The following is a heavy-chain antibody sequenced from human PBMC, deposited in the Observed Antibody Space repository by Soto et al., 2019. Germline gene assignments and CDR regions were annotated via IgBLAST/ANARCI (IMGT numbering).Heavy chain of an antibody. CDR2: IYSNGGT. CDR1: GDSIGTYN. V-gene: IGHV4-59*08. D-gene: IGHD1-26*01. CDR3: VRQGIGALHGLVDV. Sequence: QVQLQASGPGLVKPSDTLSLTCTVSGDSIGTYNWGWIRQPPGKRLEWIGYIYSNGGTSYNPAFTSGVNISADTPTQQFSLRLSSVTAADTAVYYCVRQGIGALHGLVDVWGQGTTVTVSS. J-gene: IGHJ6*02.